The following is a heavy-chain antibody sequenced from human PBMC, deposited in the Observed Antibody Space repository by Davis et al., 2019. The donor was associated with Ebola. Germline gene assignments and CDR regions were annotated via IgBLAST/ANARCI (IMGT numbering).Heavy chain of an antibody. V-gene: IGHV3-30*18. D-gene: IGHD3-22*01. Sequence: GESLKISCAASGFTFSSYSMNWVRQAPGKGLEWVAVISYDGSNEYYGDPVKGRFTISRDNSKNTLYLQMNSLRAEDTAVYYCAKDYYDSSGRYFDCWGQGTLVTVSS. CDR1: GFTFSSYS. CDR2: ISYDGSNE. CDR3: AKDYYDSSGRYFDC. J-gene: IGHJ4*02.